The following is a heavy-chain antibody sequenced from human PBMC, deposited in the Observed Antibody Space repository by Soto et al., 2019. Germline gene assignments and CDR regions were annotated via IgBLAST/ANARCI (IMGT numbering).Heavy chain of an antibody. V-gene: IGHV3-23*01. CDR3: ARRGSGSYYDY. Sequence: EVQLLESGGGLVQPGGSLRLSCAASGFTFSSYAMRWVRQAPVKGLEWVSAISGSGDSTYYADSVKGRFTISRDNCKNTLYLQMNSLRAEDTAVYYCARRGSGSYYDYWGQGTRVTVSS. D-gene: IGHD1-26*01. CDR1: GFTFSSYA. CDR2: ISGSGDST. J-gene: IGHJ4*02.